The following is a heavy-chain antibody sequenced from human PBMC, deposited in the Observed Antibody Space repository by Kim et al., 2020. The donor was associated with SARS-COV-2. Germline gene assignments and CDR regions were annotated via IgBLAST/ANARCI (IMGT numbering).Heavy chain of an antibody. CDR2: INHSGST. Sequence: SETLSLTCAVYGGSFSGYYWSWIRQPPGKGLEWVGEINHSGSTNYNPSLKSRVTISVDTSKNQFSLKRSSVTAADTAVYYCARGDIVVVTDAADYYYGYGMDVWGQGTKVTDSS. J-gene: IGHJ6*02. V-gene: IGHV4-34*01. CDR1: GGSFSGYY. D-gene: IGHD2-21*02. CDR3: ARGDIVVVTDAADYYYGYGMDV.